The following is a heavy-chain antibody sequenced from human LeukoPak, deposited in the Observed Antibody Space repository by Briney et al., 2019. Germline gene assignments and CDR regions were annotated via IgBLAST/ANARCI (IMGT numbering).Heavy chain of an antibody. J-gene: IGHJ4*02. Sequence: PGGSLRLSCAASGLTVFSSYMSWVRQAREKGLEWVSFIYSGGTTYYADSVKGRFTISRDNSKNTLYLQMNSLRAEDTAVYYCARDSMVVVVPAAIDYWGQGTLVTVSS. CDR3: ARDSMVVVVPAAIDY. V-gene: IGHV3-66*01. D-gene: IGHD2-2*01. CDR2: IYSGGTT. CDR1: GLTVFSSY.